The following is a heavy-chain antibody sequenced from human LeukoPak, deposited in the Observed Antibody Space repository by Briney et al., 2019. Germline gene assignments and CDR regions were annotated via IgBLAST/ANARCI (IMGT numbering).Heavy chain of an antibody. V-gene: IGHV4-39*01. D-gene: IGHD3-9*01. CDR1: GGSISSSSYY. CDR3: ATQFYDILTESNFDY. CDR2: IYYSGST. Sequence: SETLSLTCTVSGGSISSSSYYWGWIRQPPGKGLEWIGSIYYSGSTYYNPSLKSRVTISVDTSKNQFSLKLSSVTAADTAVYYCATQFYDILTESNFDYWGQGTLVTVSS. J-gene: IGHJ4*02.